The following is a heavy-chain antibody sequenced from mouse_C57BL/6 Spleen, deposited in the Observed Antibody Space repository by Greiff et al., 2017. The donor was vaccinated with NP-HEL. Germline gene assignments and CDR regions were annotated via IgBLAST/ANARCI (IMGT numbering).Heavy chain of an antibody. Sequence: EVKLMESGGGLVKPGGSLKLSCAASGFTFSDYGMHWVRQAPEKGLEWVAYISSGSSTIYYADTVKGRFTISRDNAKNTLFLQMTSLRSEDTAMYYCASSSGPFDYWGKGTTLTVSS. D-gene: IGHD3-2*02. V-gene: IGHV5-17*01. CDR2: ISSGSSTI. CDR3: ASSSGPFDY. J-gene: IGHJ2*01. CDR1: GFTFSDYG.